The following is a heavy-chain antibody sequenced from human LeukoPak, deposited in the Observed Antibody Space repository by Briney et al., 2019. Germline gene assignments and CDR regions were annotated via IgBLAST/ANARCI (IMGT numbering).Heavy chain of an antibody. CDR2: LYGKGDQT. Sequence: GGSLRLSCAASGFTFATYTMNWVRQAPGKGLEWVSGLYGKGDQTFYADSVKGRFAISRDTSTNTVFLQMNSLGLDDTAVYYCAKEWLQHTKRTDHWGQGTLVTVSS. V-gene: IGHV3-23*01. J-gene: IGHJ4*02. CDR1: GFTFATYT. D-gene: IGHD5-12*01. CDR3: AKEWLQHTKRTDH.